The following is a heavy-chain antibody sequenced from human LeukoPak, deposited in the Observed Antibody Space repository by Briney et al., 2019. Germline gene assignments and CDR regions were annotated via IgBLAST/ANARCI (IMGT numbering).Heavy chain of an antibody. D-gene: IGHD6-6*01. V-gene: IGHV3-23*01. CDR1: GFTFSSYA. J-gene: IGHJ6*02. Sequence: GGSLRLSYAASGFTFSSYAMSWVRQAPGKGLEWVSAISGSGGSTYYADSVKGRFTISRDNSKNTLYLQMNSLRAEDTAVYYCAKDAIIAARYYYYGMDVWGQGTTVTVSS. CDR3: AKDAIIAARYYYYGMDV. CDR2: ISGSGGST.